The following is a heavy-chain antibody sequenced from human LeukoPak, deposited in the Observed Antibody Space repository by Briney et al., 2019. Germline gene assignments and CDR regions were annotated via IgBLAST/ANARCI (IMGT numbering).Heavy chain of an antibody. V-gene: IGHV3-21*04. CDR1: GFTFNTYS. D-gene: IGHD4-11*01. J-gene: IGHJ5*02. Sequence: PGGSLRLSCAASGFTFNTYSMSWVRQAPGKGLEWVSIISRASESIFYADSVKGRFTISRDNAKNSLYLQMNGLRAEDTAVYYCAREGYSNYGTTGANWFDPWGQGTLVTVSS. CDR2: ISRASESI. CDR3: AREGYSNYGTTGANWFDP.